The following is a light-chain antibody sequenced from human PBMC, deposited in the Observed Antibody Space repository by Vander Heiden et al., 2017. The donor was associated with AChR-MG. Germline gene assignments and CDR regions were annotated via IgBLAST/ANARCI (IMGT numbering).Light chain of an antibody. Sequence: EIVLTQSPGTLSLSQGQRATPSCRASQSLSSNYLAWYQQKAGQAPRLLIYGASSRTADTPDRFRGSGSGTDFTLTISRLEPEDFAVYYCQQYDSSPETFGQGTKLEIK. CDR3: QQYDSSPET. V-gene: IGKV3-20*01. J-gene: IGKJ2*01. CDR2: GAS. CDR1: QSLSSNY.